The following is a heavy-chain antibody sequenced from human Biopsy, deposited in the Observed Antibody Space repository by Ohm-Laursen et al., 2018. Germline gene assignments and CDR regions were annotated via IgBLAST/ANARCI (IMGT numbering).Heavy chain of an antibody. CDR2: MSPNTGNT. J-gene: IGHJ4*02. Sequence: GSSVKVSCKASGYTFTSHDINWVRQATGQGPEWMGWMSPNTGNTVYAQRFQDRVTMTSDTSTGTAYMELTSLTSDDTAVYFCARWETTLGRSLDSWGQGTLVAVSS. CDR1: GYTFTSHD. CDR3: ARWETTLGRSLDS. D-gene: IGHD1-26*01. V-gene: IGHV1-8*01.